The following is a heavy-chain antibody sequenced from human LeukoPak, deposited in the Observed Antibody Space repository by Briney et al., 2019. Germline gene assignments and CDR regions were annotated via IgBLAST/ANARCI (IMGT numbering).Heavy chain of an antibody. J-gene: IGHJ6*02. D-gene: IGHD6-6*01. V-gene: IGHV1-24*01. CDR1: GYTLTELS. CDR3: ATDWRWYSSSSKGMDV. CDR2: FDPEDGET. Sequence: ASVKVSCKVSGYTLTELSMHWVRQAPGKGPEWMGGFDPEDGETIYAQKFQGRVTMTEDTSTDTAYMELSSLRSEDTAVYYCATDWRWYSSSSKGMDVWGQGTTVTVSS.